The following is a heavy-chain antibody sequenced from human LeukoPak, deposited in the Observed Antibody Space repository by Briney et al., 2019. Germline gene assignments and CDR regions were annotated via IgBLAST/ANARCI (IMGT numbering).Heavy chain of an antibody. D-gene: IGHD2-2*01. V-gene: IGHV3-23*01. J-gene: IGHJ5*02. CDR1: GFTFSSYA. Sequence: RGSLRLSCAASGFTFSSYAMSWVRQAPGKGLEWVSAISGSGGSTYYADSVKGRFTISRDNSKNTLYLQMNSLRAEDTAVYYCAKDARGKTDSSSWFDPWGQGTLVTVSS. CDR2: ISGSGGST. CDR3: AKDARGKTDSSSWFDP.